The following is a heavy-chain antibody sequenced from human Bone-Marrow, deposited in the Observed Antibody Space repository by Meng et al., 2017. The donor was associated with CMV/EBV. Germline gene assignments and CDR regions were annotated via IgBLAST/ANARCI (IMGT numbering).Heavy chain of an antibody. CDR3: ARSSSNYYGSGSYYFDY. CDR1: GFSLSTSGMC. V-gene: IGHV2-70*19. CDR2: IYANGDK. J-gene: IGHJ4*02. D-gene: IGHD3-10*01. Sequence: SGPTLVKPTQTLTLTCTFSGFSLSTSGMCVSWVRQPPGKALEWLAFIYANGDKHYSPSLRNRLTIAKDTSKNQVVLTMTNMDPVDTATYYCARSSSNYYGSGSYYFDYWGQGTLVNVSS.